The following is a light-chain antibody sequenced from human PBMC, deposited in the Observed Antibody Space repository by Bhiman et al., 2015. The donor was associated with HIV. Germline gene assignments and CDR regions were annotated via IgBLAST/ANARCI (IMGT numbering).Light chain of an antibody. J-gene: IGLJ2*01. CDR1: KLGDKY. CDR2: QDN. Sequence: SYELTQPPSVSVSPGQTASITCSGDKLGDKYSCWYQQKPGQSPVLVIYQDNKRPSGIPERFSGSSSGTTVTLTISGVQAEDEADYYCQSADSSGTYSVVFGGGTKLSVL. V-gene: IGLV3-25*03. CDR3: QSADSSGTYSVV.